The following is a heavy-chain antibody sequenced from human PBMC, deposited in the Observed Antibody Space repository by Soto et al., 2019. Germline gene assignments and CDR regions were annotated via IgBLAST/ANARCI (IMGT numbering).Heavy chain of an antibody. Sequence: GGSLRLSCAASGFTFSCCAMSWVRQAPGKGLEWVANIKPDGSEKWYVDSVKGRVTISRDNAKNSLYLQINSLRAEDTAVYYCARDRGYDSFDYWGQGTLVTVSS. J-gene: IGHJ4*02. V-gene: IGHV3-7*04. CDR1: GFTFSCCA. CDR3: ARDRGYDSFDY. CDR2: IKPDGSEK. D-gene: IGHD5-12*01.